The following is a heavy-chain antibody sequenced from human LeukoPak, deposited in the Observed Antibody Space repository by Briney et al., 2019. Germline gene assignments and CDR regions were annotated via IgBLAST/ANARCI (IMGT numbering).Heavy chain of an antibody. J-gene: IGHJ6*02. V-gene: IGHV1-18*01. CDR3: ARDVYYYGSGSSEMDV. CDR2: ISAYNGNT. D-gene: IGHD3-10*01. Sequence: ASVKVSCKASGYTFTSYGISWVRQAPGQGLEWMGWISAYNGNTNYAQKLQGRVTMTTDTSTSTAYMELRCLRSDDTAVYYCARDVYYYGSGSSEMDVWGQGTTVTVSS. CDR1: GYTFTSYG.